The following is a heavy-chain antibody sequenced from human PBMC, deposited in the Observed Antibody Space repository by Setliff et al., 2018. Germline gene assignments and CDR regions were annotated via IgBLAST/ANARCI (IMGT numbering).Heavy chain of an antibody. D-gene: IGHD1-26*01. V-gene: IGHV3-9*01. Sequence: PGGSLRLSCAVSGFIFDDYAMHWVRQVPGKGLEWVSSISWNGVIIGYADSVKGRFTISRDNAKNSLYLRLNSLRAEDTAVYYCASNPRKGRSGGYFYDDPYYYYMDVWGKGTTVTVSS. CDR3: ASNPRKGRSGGYFYDDPYYYYMDV. J-gene: IGHJ6*03. CDR2: ISWNGVII. CDR1: GFIFDDYA.